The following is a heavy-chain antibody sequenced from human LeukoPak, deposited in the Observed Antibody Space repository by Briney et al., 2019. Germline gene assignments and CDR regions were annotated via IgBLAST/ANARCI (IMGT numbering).Heavy chain of an antibody. D-gene: IGHD2-15*01. Sequence: SETLSLTRTVSGGSISSYYWSWIRQPPGKGLEWIGYIYCSGSTNYNPSLKSRVTISVDTSKNQFSLKLSSVTAADTAVYYCARDHCSGGSCYVDYWGQGTLVTVSS. CDR1: GGSISSYY. CDR3: ARDHCSGGSCYVDY. V-gene: IGHV4-59*01. J-gene: IGHJ4*02. CDR2: IYCSGST.